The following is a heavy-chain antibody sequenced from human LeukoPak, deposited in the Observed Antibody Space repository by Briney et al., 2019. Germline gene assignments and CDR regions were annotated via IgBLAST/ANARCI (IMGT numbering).Heavy chain of an antibody. J-gene: IGHJ6*02. Sequence: ASVKVSCKASGGTFSSYAISWVRQAPGQGLEWMGRIIPIFGIANYAQKFQGRVTITADKSTSTAYMELGSLRSEDTAVYYCARSEQLVYYYYGMDVWGQGTTVTVSS. CDR2: IIPIFGIA. CDR1: GGTFSSYA. D-gene: IGHD6-6*01. CDR3: ARSEQLVYYYYGMDV. V-gene: IGHV1-69*04.